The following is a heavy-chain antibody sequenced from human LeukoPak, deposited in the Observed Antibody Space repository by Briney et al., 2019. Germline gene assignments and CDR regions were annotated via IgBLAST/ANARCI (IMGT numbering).Heavy chain of an antibody. CDR2: ISSSSSYI. D-gene: IGHD4-23*01. Sequence: GGSLRLSCAASGFTFSSYSMNWVRQAPGKGLEWVSSISSSSSYIYYADSVKGRFTISRDNAKTSLYLQMNSLRAEDTAVYYCARERGDYGGPYDYWGQGTLITVSS. CDR3: ARERGDYGGPYDY. V-gene: IGHV3-21*01. CDR1: GFTFSSYS. J-gene: IGHJ4*02.